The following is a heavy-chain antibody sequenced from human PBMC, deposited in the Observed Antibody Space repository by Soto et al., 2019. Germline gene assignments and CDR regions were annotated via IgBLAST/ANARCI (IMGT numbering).Heavy chain of an antibody. CDR3: ARGGDGGVLGYYYGMDG. CDR2: IWYDGSNK. J-gene: IGHJ6*04. Sequence: SLRLSCAASGFTFSSYGMHWVRQAPGKGLEWVAVIWYDGSNKYYADSVKGRFTISRDNSKNTLYLQMNSLRAEDTAVYYCARGGDGGVLGYYYGMDGWGKGTTVPV. V-gene: IGHV3-33*01. CDR1: GFTFSSYG. D-gene: IGHD2-8*02.